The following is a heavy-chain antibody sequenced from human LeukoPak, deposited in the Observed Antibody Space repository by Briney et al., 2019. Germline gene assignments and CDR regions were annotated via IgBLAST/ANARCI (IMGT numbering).Heavy chain of an antibody. CDR2: IYYSGST. CDR1: GGSISSSSYY. Sequence: SETLSLTCTVSGGSISSSSYYWGWIRQPPGKGLEWIGSIYYSGSTYYNPSLKSRVTISVDTSKNQFSLKLSSVTAADTAVYYCARVVTYIWGQGTMVTVSS. J-gene: IGHJ3*02. D-gene: IGHD2-21*02. CDR3: ARVVTYI. V-gene: IGHV4-39*07.